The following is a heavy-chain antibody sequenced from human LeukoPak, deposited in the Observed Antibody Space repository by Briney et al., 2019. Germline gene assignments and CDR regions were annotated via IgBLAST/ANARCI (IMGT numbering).Heavy chain of an antibody. J-gene: IGHJ4*02. D-gene: IGHD3-16*01. V-gene: IGHV3-48*03. CDR1: GLPFKPYH. CDR3: ARKKLAEPGDDTSFGWTPFDS. Sequence: GRSLRLSCVASGLPFKPYHMTWVRQAPGKGLGWLSGITCGASVVYYADSVKGRFTISRDDATKSVFLKMSGLTVDDTAVYYCARKKLAEPGDDTSFGWTPFDSWGQGTLVIVSS. CDR2: ITCGASVV.